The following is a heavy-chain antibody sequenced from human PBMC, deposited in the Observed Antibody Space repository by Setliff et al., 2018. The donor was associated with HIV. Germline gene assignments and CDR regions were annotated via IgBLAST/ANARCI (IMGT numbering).Heavy chain of an antibody. Sequence: SETLSLTCVVSGDSIRNGGYSWTWIRQPPGKGLEWIGFIYHSGSSFYNPSLKSRVTISRDRSVNQFSLILTSVTAADTGVYYCARVVETTYISGFGAFDVWGQGKVVTVSS. CDR2: IYHSGSS. CDR1: GDSIRNGGYS. CDR3: ARVVETTYISGFGAFDV. V-gene: IGHV4-30-2*01. D-gene: IGHD4-4*01. J-gene: IGHJ3*01.